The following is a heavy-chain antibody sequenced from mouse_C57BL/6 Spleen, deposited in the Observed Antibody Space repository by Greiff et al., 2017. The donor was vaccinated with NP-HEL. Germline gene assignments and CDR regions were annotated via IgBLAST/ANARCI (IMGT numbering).Heavy chain of an antibody. CDR1: GYTFTSYG. D-gene: IGHD3-2*02. CDR3: ALGELRRDAMDY. V-gene: IGHV1-74*01. J-gene: IGHJ4*01. CDR2: IHPSDSDT. Sequence: QVQLQQYGAELVRPGSSVKMSCKTSGYTFTSYGINWVKQRPGQGLEWIGRIHPSDSDTNYNQKFKGKATLTVDKSSSTAYMQLSSLTSEDSAVYYCALGELRRDAMDYWGQGTSVTVSS.